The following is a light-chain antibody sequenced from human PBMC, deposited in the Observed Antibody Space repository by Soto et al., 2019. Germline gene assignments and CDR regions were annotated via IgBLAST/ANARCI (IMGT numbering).Light chain of an antibody. CDR3: QHYDHLPIT. Sequence: DIQMNQSPSSLSASVGDRVTITCQASQDITNYLNWYQPKPGKAPRLLLYDASSLETGVPSRFSGSGSGTDFTFTISSLQPEDIATYYCQHYDHLPITFCQGTLLEIK. CDR2: DAS. CDR1: QDITNY. J-gene: IGKJ5*01. V-gene: IGKV1-33*01.